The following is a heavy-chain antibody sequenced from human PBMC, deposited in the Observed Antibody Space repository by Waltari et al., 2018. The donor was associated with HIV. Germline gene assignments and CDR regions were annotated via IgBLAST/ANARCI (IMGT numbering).Heavy chain of an antibody. D-gene: IGHD3-22*01. J-gene: IGHJ4*02. Sequence: EVQLLESGGGLVQPGGSRSLSWAASGFAYVSYAMTWVLPSPGRGLEWVSAISGSGADSFYADSVKGRFSISRDNSKNTVYLQMNNLRAADTAIYYCAKAFSDNTAYYYDFWGRGTRVTVAS. V-gene: IGHV3-23*01. CDR3: AKAFSDNTAYYYDF. CDR1: GFAYVSYA. CDR2: ISGSGADS.